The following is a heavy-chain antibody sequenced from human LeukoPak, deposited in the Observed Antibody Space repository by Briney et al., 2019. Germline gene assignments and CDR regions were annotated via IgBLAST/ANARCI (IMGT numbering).Heavy chain of an antibody. J-gene: IGHJ4*02. CDR3: ARQSAGIAVAPASGIFDY. CDR1: GYTFTSYY. Sequence: ASVKVSCKASGYTFTSYYIHWVRQAPGQGLEWMGIINPSGGSRAYAQKFQGRVTMTRDTSTSTVFMELSSLRSEDTALYYCARQSAGIAVAPASGIFDYWGQGTLVTVSS. CDR2: INPSGGSR. D-gene: IGHD6-19*01. V-gene: IGHV1-46*01.